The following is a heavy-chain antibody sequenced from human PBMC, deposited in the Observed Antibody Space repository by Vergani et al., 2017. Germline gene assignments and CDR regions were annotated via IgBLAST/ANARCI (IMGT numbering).Heavy chain of an antibody. CDR1: GFRFDQFG. V-gene: IGHV3-20*01. D-gene: IGHD2/OR15-2a*01. Sequence: EVELVDSGGKVVRPGGYLRLSCVASGFRFDQFGMMWVRQSPWKGPEWVAGISFHGLTVGYSESVEGRFTISSDNSKKSLFLQMSNVRAEDTASYHCARGGLYSFYYFMNVWGNGTTVKVSS. J-gene: IGHJ6*03. CDR3: ARGGLYSFYYFMNV. CDR2: ISFHGLTV.